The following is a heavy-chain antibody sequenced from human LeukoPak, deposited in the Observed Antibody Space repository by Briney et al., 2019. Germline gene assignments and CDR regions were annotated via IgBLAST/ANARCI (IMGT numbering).Heavy chain of an antibody. V-gene: IGHV1-69*13. Sequence: SVKVYCKASGGTFSSYAISWVRQAPGQGLEWKGGIIPIFGTANYAQKFQGRVTITADESTSTAYMELSSLRSEDTAVYYCARVDSSGSPVDYWGQGTLVTVSS. D-gene: IGHD6-19*01. J-gene: IGHJ4*02. CDR1: GGTFSSYA. CDR2: IIPIFGTA. CDR3: ARVDSSGSPVDY.